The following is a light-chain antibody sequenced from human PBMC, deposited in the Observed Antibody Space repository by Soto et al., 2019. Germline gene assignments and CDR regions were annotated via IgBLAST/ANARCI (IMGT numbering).Light chain of an antibody. CDR2: AAS. CDR1: QRVNNH. CDR3: QQSYISPWT. Sequence: DVQMTQSPSSLSASVGDRVTITCRASQRVNNHLNWYQQKPGEAPKLLISAASSSQIGVLTRFGDSGSGTDFTLAISGLQPEDFAIYYCQQSYISPWTFGQGTKVDIK. J-gene: IGKJ1*01. V-gene: IGKV1-39*01.